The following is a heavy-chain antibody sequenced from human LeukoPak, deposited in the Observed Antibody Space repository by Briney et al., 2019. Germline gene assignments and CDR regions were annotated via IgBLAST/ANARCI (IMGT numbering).Heavy chain of an antibody. CDR1: GGSISSGGYY. CDR2: IYYSGST. V-gene: IGHV4-31*03. J-gene: IGHJ6*02. D-gene: IGHD3-22*01. CDR3: ARVPYYYDSSGQRKGMDV. Sequence: PSETLSLTCTVSGGSISSGGYYWSWLRQHPGKGLEWIGYIYYSGSTYYNPSLKSRVTISVDTSKNQFSLKLSSVTAADTAVYYCARVPYYYDSSGQRKGMDVWGQGTTVTVSS.